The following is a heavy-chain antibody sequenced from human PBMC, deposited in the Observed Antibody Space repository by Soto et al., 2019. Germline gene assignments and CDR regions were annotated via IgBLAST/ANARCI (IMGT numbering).Heavy chain of an antibody. D-gene: IGHD3-10*01. CDR2: ISYDGSIE. J-gene: IGHJ4*02. V-gene: IGHV3-30*03. CDR3: GRDCVWFGAHPIDN. CDR1: GFTFSNYG. Sequence: QVQLVESGGGVVQPGRSLRLSCAASGFTFSNYGMHWVRQAPGKGLDWVAVISYDGSIEYYSESVKGRFTMSRDNSEITVYLQMNSLRTDDTAVYFCGRDCVWFGAHPIDNWGQGTLVTVSS.